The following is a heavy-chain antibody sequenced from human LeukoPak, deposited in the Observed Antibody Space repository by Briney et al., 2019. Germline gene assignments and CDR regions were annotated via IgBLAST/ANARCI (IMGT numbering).Heavy chain of an antibody. Sequence: GGSLRLSCAASGFTFSNAWMSWVRQAPGKGLEWVGRIKSKTDGGTTDYAAPVKGRFTISRDDSKTTLYLQMNSLKTEDTAVYCCTTDLIVVVVAATEEYNWFDPWGQGTLVTVSS. J-gene: IGHJ5*02. CDR2: IKSKTDGGTT. CDR1: GFTFSNAW. CDR3: TTDLIVVVVAATEEYNWFDP. V-gene: IGHV3-15*01. D-gene: IGHD2-15*01.